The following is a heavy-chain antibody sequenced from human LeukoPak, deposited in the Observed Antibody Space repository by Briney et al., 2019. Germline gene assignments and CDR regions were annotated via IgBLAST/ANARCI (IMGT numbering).Heavy chain of an antibody. V-gene: IGHV4-39*01. D-gene: IGHD6-19*01. CDR3: ARHFSGGWYPCFDY. CDR2: IYYSGST. Sequence: SETLSLTCTVSGGPISSSSYYWGWIRQPPGKGLEWIGSIYYSGSTYYNPSLKSRVTISVDTSKNQFSLKLSSVTAADTAVYYCARHFSGGWYPCFDYWGQGTMVTVSS. J-gene: IGHJ4*02. CDR1: GGPISSSSYY.